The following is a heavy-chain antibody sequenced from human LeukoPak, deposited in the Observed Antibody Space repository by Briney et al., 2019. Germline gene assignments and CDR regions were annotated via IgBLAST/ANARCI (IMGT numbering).Heavy chain of an antibody. CDR2: IYYSGST. D-gene: IGHD3-22*01. CDR1: GGSISSHY. V-gene: IGHV4-59*11. J-gene: IGHJ3*02. Sequence: SETLSLTCTVSGGSISSHYWSWIRQPPGKGLEWIGYIYYSGSTNYNPSLKSRVTISVDTSKNQFSLELSSVTAADTAVYYCARGQLTYYYDSSGYSDAFDIWGQGTMVTVSS. CDR3: ARGQLTYYYDSSGYSDAFDI.